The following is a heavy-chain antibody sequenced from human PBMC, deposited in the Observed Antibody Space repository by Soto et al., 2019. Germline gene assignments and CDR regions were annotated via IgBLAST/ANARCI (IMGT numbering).Heavy chain of an antibody. V-gene: IGHV3-33*01. CDR2: IWYDGSNK. CDR3: ARDRQVTIVGLVIIPNYYYYGMDV. D-gene: IGHD3-3*01. CDR1: GFTFSSYG. J-gene: IGHJ6*02. Sequence: QVQLVESGGGVVQPGRSLRLSCAASGFTFSSYGMHWVRQAPGKGLEWVAVIWYDGSNKYYADSVKGRFTISRDNSKNTQYPQMNSLRAEDTAVYYCARDRQVTIVGLVIIPNYYYYGMDVWGQGTTVTVSS.